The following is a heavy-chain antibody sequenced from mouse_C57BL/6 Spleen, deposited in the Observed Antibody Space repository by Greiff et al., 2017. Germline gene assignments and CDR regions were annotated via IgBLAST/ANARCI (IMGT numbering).Heavy chain of an antibody. CDR3: ARSRVNYYGSSYYFDY. J-gene: IGHJ2*01. Sequence: QVQLQQPGAELVKPGASVKMSCKASGYTFTSYWITWVKQRPGQGLEWIGDIYPGSGSTNYNEKFKSKATLTVDTSSSTAYMQLSSLTSEDSAVYYCARSRVNYYGSSYYFDYWGQGTTLTVSS. V-gene: IGHV1-55*01. CDR1: GYTFTSYW. CDR2: IYPGSGST. D-gene: IGHD1-1*01.